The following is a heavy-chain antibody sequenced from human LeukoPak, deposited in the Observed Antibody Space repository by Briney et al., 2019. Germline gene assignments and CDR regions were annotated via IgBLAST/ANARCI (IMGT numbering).Heavy chain of an antibody. D-gene: IGHD2-15*01. CDR1: GGTFSSYA. V-gene: IGHV1-69*01. CDR2: IIPMFGTA. J-gene: IGHJ3*02. CDR3: ARGRGYCSGGSCYTCGDAFDI. Sequence: GASVKVSCKASGGTFSSYAISWVRQAPGQGLEWMGGIIPMFGTANYAQKFQGRVTITADESTSTAYMELSSLRSEDTAVYYCARGRGYCSGGSCYTCGDAFDIWGQGTMVTVSS.